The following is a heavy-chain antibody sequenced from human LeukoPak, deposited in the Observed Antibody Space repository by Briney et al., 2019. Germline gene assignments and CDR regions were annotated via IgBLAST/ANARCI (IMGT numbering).Heavy chain of an antibody. CDR2: INPKSGGS. D-gene: IGHD3-22*01. J-gene: IGHJ4*02. CDR3: ARGEGVYFTYYYDSSGYWGFDY. CDR1: GYTFTGCY. Sequence: GASVPVSCKGSGYTFTGCYMQWLRQPPGRGLAGVGWINPKSGGSNYAQKVQGRVTLPRATSISTAYMEPSRLRSDGTAVYYCARGEGVYFTYYYDSSGYWGFDYWGQGTLVTVSS. V-gene: IGHV1-2*02.